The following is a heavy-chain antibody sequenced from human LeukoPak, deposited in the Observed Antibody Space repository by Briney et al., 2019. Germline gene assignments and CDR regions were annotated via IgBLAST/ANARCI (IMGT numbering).Heavy chain of an antibody. CDR2: ICGTGGGT. J-gene: IGHJ4*02. D-gene: IGHD5-18*01. CDR3: ARTGGYSYGFSDYFDY. Sequence: GGSLRLSCAASGFTFSDYAMNSVRQAPGRGVEWVSAICGTGGGTYYADSVTGRFTISRQNSKHTLDLQMNNLRAEDPVVYYCARTGGYSYGFSDYFDYWGQGTLVTVSS. V-gene: IGHV3-23*01. CDR1: GFTFSDYA.